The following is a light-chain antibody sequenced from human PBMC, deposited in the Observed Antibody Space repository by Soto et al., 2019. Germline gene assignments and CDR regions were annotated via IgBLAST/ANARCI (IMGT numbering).Light chain of an antibody. CDR3: QQYDTLRK. CDR2: EAS. J-gene: IGKJ1*01. CDR1: QNVNIW. Sequence: DIHMTQSPSTLSASVGDRVTITCRASQNVNIWLAWYQKKPGKGPRPLIYEASILESGVPSRFSGSGSGTEFTLTISILQPDDVAPYFGQQYDTLRKFRQGTKVEIK. V-gene: IGKV1-5*03.